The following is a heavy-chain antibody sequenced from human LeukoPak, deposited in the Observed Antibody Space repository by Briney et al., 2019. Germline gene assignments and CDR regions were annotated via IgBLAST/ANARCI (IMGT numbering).Heavy chain of an antibody. J-gene: IGHJ4*02. V-gene: IGHV1-18*04. Sequence: GASVKVSCKASGYTLSSYGISWVRQAPGQGLEWMGWISAHNGDTYYIQIQGRVTMTRDTSISTAYMELSRLRSDDTAVYYCARLGPVPLFFFDYWGQGTLVTVSS. D-gene: IGHD1-1*01. CDR1: GYTLSSYG. CDR2: ISAHNGDT. CDR3: ARLGPVPLFFFDY.